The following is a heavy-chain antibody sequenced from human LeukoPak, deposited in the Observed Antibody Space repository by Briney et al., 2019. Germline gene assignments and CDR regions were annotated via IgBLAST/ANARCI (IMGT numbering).Heavy chain of an antibody. D-gene: IGHD1-26*01. CDR1: GFTFSSYG. V-gene: IGHV3-30*02. CDR2: IRYDGSNK. CDR3: ATWGLVGAPCFDY. J-gene: IGHJ4*02. Sequence: GGSLRLSCAASGFTFSSYGMHWVRQAPGKGLEWVAFIRYDGSNKYYADSVKGRFTISRDNSKNTLYLQMNSLRAEDTAVYYCATWGLVGAPCFDYRGQGTLITVSS.